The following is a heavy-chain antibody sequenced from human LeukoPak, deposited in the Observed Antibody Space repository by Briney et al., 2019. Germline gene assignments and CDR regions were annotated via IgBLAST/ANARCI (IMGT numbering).Heavy chain of an antibody. Sequence: GGSLRLSCAASGFTFSSYAMSWVRQAPGKGLEWVSGISGSSGSKYYADSVKGRFTISRDNSKNTLYLQMNSLRAEDTAVYYCAKDVAMTTVTTRLTDYWGQGTLVTVSS. J-gene: IGHJ4*02. V-gene: IGHV3-23*01. CDR1: GFTFSSYA. D-gene: IGHD4-17*01. CDR2: ISGSSGSK. CDR3: AKDVAMTTVTTRLTDY.